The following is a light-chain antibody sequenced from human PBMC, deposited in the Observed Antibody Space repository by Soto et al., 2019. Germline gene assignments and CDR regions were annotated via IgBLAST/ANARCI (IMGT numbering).Light chain of an antibody. CDR3: QQYDTFHT. J-gene: IGKJ2*01. V-gene: IGKV1-33*01. Sequence: DIQMNQSLLSLSASLGDRVTITCRASQDIADNLNWYQQKPGKAPNLLIYDASNLDTGVPSRFSGSGSGTVFTLTISSLQPEDIATYYCQQYDTFHTLGQGTKVEIK. CDR1: QDIADN. CDR2: DAS.